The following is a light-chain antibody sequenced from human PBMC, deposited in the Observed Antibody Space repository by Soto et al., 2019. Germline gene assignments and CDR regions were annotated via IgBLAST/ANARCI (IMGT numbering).Light chain of an antibody. CDR2: EDD. J-gene: IGLJ2*01. CDR1: SGSIASSY. V-gene: IGLV6-57*01. CDR3: QSYDTSLLI. Sequence: NFMLTQPHSVSESPGKTVTISCTRSSGSIASSYVQWYQLRPGSSPTTVIYEDDQRTAGVPDRFSGSVDTSSNSASLTISGLQTEDEADYCCQSYDTSLLIFGGGTKLTVL.